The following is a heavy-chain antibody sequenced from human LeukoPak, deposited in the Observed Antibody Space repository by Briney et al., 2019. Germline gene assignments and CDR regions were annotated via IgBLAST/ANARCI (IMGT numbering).Heavy chain of an antibody. CDR3: ARDSYGSSGYLN. J-gene: IGHJ4*02. D-gene: IGHD3-22*01. V-gene: IGHV3-74*01. CDR1: GFTFSSYW. Sequence: QSGGSLRLSCAASGFTFSSYWMHWVRQAPGKGLVWVSRINSDGSSTSYADSVKGRFTISRDNAKSTLYLQMNSLRAEDTAVYYCARDSYGSSGYLNWGQGTLVTVSS. CDR2: INSDGSST.